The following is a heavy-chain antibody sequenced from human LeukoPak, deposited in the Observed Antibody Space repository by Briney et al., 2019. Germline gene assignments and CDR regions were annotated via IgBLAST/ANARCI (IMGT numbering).Heavy chain of an antibody. CDR3: ARRRGYYYNWFDP. CDR2: IYHSGTT. Sequence: PSETLSLTCSVSGYSISSGYYWGWIRQPPGKGLEWIGSIYHSGTTYYNPSLKSRVTISVDTSKNQFSLKLRSVTAADTAVYYCARRRGYYYNWFDPWGQGTLVTVSS. CDR1: GYSISSGYY. J-gene: IGHJ5*02. V-gene: IGHV4-38-2*02. D-gene: IGHD3-22*01.